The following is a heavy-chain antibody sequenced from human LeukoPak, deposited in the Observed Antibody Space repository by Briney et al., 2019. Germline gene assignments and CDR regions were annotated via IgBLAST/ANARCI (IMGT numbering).Heavy chain of an antibody. CDR3: AKSGIVLMVYAIIPPYFDY. CDR1: GFTFSNYW. CDR2: ISGSGGST. Sequence: GGSLRLSCAASGFTFSNYWMSWVRQAPGKGLEWVSAISGSGGSTYYADSVKGRFTISRDNSKNTLYLQMNSLRAEDTAVYYCAKSGIVLMVYAIIPPYFDYWGQGTLVTVSS. V-gene: IGHV3-23*01. J-gene: IGHJ4*02. D-gene: IGHD2-8*01.